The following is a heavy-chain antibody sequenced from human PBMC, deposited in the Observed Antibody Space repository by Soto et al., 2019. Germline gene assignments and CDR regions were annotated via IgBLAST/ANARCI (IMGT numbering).Heavy chain of an antibody. Sequence: QTLSLTCAISGDSVSSNSAAWNCIRQSPSRGLEWLGRTYYRSKWYNDYAVSVKSRITINPDTSKNQFSLQLNSVTPEDTAVYYCARDADGIAAAGTGWFDPWGQGTLVTVSS. CDR1: GDSVSSNSAA. CDR3: ARDADGIAAAGTGWFDP. V-gene: IGHV6-1*01. CDR2: TYYRSKWYN. D-gene: IGHD6-13*01. J-gene: IGHJ5*02.